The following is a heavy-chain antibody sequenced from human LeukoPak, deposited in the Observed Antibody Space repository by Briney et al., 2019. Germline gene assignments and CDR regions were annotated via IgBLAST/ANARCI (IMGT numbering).Heavy chain of an antibody. J-gene: IGHJ5*02. D-gene: IGHD3-3*01. CDR3: AREKRITIFGVVIRGGWFDP. V-gene: IGHV4-39*07. CDR2: IYYSGST. Sequence: SETLSLTCTVSGGSISSNSYYWGWIRQPPGKGLEWIGSIYYSGSTYYNPSLKSRVTISVDTSKNQFSLKLSSVTAADTAVYYCAREKRITIFGVVIRGGWFDPWGQGTLVTVSS. CDR1: GGSISSNSYY.